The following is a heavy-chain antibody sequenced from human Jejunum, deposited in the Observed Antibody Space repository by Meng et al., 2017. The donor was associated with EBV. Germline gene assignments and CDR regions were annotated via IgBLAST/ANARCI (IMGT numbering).Heavy chain of an antibody. J-gene: IGHJ4*02. D-gene: IGHD3-10*01. Sequence: QLQLQESGSGMGKPSETRSFTCAVSGGSISSGGYSWHWIRQPPGKGLQWIGYIYYSGSAFYNPSLKSRVTLSVDRSKNQFSLNLSSVTAADTAVYYCARGAYLDYWGQGTLVTVSS. V-gene: IGHV4-30-2*01. CDR2: IYYSGSA. CDR3: ARGAYLDY. CDR1: GGSISSGGYS.